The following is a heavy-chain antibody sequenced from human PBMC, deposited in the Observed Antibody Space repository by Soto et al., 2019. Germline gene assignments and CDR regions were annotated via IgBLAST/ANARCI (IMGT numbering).Heavy chain of an antibody. Sequence: QVNLKESGPGLVKPSAPLSLTCAVPGYSISSINWWGWIRQPPGKGLEWIGYIYYSGTTYYNPSLKSRVTMSVDTSKNQFSLKLTSVTAVDTAVYYCARREIQGPIDYWGQGTLVTVSS. V-gene: IGHV4-28*01. CDR1: GYSISSINW. CDR2: IYYSGTT. CDR3: ARREIQGPIDY. D-gene: IGHD1-26*01. J-gene: IGHJ4*02.